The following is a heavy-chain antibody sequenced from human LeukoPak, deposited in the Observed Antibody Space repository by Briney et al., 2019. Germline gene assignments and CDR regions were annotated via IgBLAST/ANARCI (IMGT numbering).Heavy chain of an antibody. D-gene: IGHD4-23*01. CDR1: GFQFSAYG. Sequence: PGESLRLSWRASGFQFSAYGLNWVRQSSGKGLQWISYISSTGTIIYYGDSVEGRFTISRDNARNSLALQMHSLRPEDTAVYYCARDVDEVGGNLRRELAFWGQGTLLTVSS. J-gene: IGHJ4*02. CDR2: ISSTGTII. CDR3: ARDVDEVGGNLRRELAF. V-gene: IGHV3-48*03.